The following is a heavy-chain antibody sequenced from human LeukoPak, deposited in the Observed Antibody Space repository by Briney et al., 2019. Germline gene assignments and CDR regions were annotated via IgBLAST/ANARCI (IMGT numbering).Heavy chain of an antibody. CDR2: ISHSGST. V-gene: IGHV4-34*01. Sequence: SETLSLTCAVYGGSFSGYYWSWIRQPPGKGLEWIGEISHSGSTNYNPSLKSRVTISVDTSKNQFSLKLSSVTAADTAVYYCARVQESQIDYYFDYWGQGTLVTVSS. CDR3: ARVQESQIDYYFDY. CDR1: GGSFSGYY. J-gene: IGHJ4*02. D-gene: IGHD3-9*01.